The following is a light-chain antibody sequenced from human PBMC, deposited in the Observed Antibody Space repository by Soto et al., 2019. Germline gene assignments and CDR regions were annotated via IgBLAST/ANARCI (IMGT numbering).Light chain of an antibody. V-gene: IGKV3-20*01. CDR3: QQYGSSPWT. J-gene: IGKJ1*01. CDR1: QSVSSSY. CDR2: AAS. Sequence: EMVLTQSPGTLSLSPGERATLSCRASQSVSSSYLAWYQKKPGHAPMLLIYAASSRATGIPDRFSGSGSGTDFTLTISRLEPEDFAVYYCQQYGSSPWTFGQGTKVEIK.